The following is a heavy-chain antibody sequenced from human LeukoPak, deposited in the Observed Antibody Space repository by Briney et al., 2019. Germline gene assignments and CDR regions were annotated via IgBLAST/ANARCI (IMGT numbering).Heavy chain of an antibody. J-gene: IGHJ4*02. V-gene: IGHV1-18*01. CDR3: ARDPELLWFGELFDY. CDR2: ISAYNGNT. D-gene: IGHD3-10*01. Sequence: EASVKVSCKASGYTFTSYGISWVRQAPGQGLEWMGWISAYNGNTNYAQKLQGRVTMTTDTSTSTAYMELRSLRSDDTAVYYCARDPELLWFGELFDYWGQGTLVTVSS. CDR1: GYTFTSYG.